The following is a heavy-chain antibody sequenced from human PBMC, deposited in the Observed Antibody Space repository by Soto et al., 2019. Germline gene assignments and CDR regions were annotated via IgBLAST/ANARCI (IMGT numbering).Heavy chain of an antibody. D-gene: IGHD3-22*01. CDR3: ARRGSYYQPLYS. J-gene: IGHJ5*01. CDR1: GGSFSPNY. V-gene: IGHV4-59*08. CDR2: IYYGGST. Sequence: QVQLQESGPGLVKPSETLSLTCTVSGGSFSPNYWSWLRQPPGKGLEWEGYIYYGGSTSYNPSLKSRVTISLGTSKRQCPHRLSSVTAADTAVYYWARRGSYYQPLYSWCPGSLVSVSS.